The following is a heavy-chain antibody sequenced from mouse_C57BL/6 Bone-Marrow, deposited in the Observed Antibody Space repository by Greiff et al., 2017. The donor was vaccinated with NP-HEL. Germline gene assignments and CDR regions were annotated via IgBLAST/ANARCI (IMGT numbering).Heavy chain of an antibody. CDR1: GYSFTGYY. Sequence: EVQLQQSGPELVKPGASVKISCKASGYSFTGYYMNWVKQSPEKSLEWIGEINPSTGGTTYNQKFKAKATLTVDKSSSTAYMQSKSLTSEDSAVYYCARGITTVVEPFFGDWGQGTTLTVSS. D-gene: IGHD1-1*01. J-gene: IGHJ2*01. CDR3: ARGITTVVEPFFGD. CDR2: INPSTGGT. V-gene: IGHV1-42*01.